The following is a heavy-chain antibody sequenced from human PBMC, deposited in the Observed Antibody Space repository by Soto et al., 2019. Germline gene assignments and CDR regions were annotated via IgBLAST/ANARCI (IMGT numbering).Heavy chain of an antibody. CDR3: TALYYCVKDISPAGADV. CDR1: GGYISSGGHY. V-gene: IGHV4-31*03. Sequence: SETLSLTCTVSGGYISSGGHYWGWIRQHPGKGLEWIGHIYYSGSTSYNPSLKSRVSMSADTSKNQFSMNSLYLQMNSLRLEDTALYYCVKDISPAGADVWGQGTTVTVSS. D-gene: IGHD3-10*02. CDR2: IYYSGST. J-gene: IGHJ6*02.